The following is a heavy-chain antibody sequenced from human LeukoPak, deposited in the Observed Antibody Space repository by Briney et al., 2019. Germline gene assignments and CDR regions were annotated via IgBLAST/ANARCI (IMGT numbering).Heavy chain of an antibody. D-gene: IGHD3-16*01. J-gene: IGHJ4*02. V-gene: IGHV3-48*03. Sequence: GGSLRLSCAGSGFTFRSYEMNWVRQAPGKGLEWISYISSSGTTKYYADSVKGRFTISRDNAKNSLYLQMNSLRAEDTAVYYCARDPAVSYDYVWGSFAGYWGQGTLVTVSS. CDR3: ARDPAVSYDYVWGSFAGY. CDR1: GFTFRSYE. CDR2: ISSSGTTK.